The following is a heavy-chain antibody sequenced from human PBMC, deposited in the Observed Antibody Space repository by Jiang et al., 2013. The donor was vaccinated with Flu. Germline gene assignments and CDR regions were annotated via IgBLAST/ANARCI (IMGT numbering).Heavy chain of an antibody. Sequence: PGLVKPSETLSLTCTVSGGSISSSSYYWGWIRQPPGKGLEWIGSIYYSGSTYYNPSLKSRVTISVDTSENQFSLKLSSVTAADTAVYYCASKQWLVLYYFDSWGQGTLVTVSS. V-gene: IGHV4-39*07. CDR3: ASKQWLVLYYFDS. D-gene: IGHD6-19*01. CDR2: IYYSGST. CDR1: GGSISSSSYY. J-gene: IGHJ4*02.